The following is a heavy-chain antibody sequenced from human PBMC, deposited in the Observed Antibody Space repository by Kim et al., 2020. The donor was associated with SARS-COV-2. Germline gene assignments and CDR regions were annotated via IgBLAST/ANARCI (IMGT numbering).Heavy chain of an antibody. Sequence: GGSLRLSCAASGFTFSTYWMHWVRQAPGKGLVWVSRINTDGSSTNYADSVKGRFTISRDNAKNTLYLQMNSLRAEDTAVYYCARLKTGLGFPSSYNYYGLAVWGQGTTVTVSS. D-gene: IGHD3-3*02. J-gene: IGHJ6*02. CDR3: ARLKTGLGFPSSYNYYGLAV. CDR2: INTDGSST. V-gene: IGHV3-74*01. CDR1: GFTFSTYW.